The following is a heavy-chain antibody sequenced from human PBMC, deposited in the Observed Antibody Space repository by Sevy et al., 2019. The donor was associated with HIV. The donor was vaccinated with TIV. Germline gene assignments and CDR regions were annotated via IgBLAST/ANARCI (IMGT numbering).Heavy chain of an antibody. D-gene: IGHD3-22*01. CDR1: GFTFSSYS. Sequence: GGSLRLSCAASGFTFSSYSMNWVRQAPGKGLEWVSYISSSSSTIYYADSVKGRFTISRDNAKNSLYLQMNSLRDEETAVYYCARDRYYYDSSGYYDTYWYFDLWGRGTLVTVSS. CDR3: ARDRYYYDSSGYYDTYWYFDL. V-gene: IGHV3-48*02. J-gene: IGHJ2*01. CDR2: ISSSSSTI.